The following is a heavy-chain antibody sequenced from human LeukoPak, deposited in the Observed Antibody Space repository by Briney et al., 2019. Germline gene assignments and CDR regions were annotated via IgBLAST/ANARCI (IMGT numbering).Heavy chain of an antibody. J-gene: IGHJ3*02. Sequence: SETLSLTCSVSGDSISSYYWSWIRQPPGKGLEWIGYIYYSGSTYYNPSLKSRVTISVDTSKNQFSLKLSSVTAADTAVYYCARGPSLGDILTGYFAFDIWGQGTMVTVSS. CDR2: IYYSGST. V-gene: IGHV4-59*12. CDR1: GDSISSYY. D-gene: IGHD3-9*01. CDR3: ARGPSLGDILTGYFAFDI.